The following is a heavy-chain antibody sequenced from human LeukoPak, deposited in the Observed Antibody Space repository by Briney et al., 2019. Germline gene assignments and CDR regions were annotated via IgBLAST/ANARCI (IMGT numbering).Heavy chain of an antibody. J-gene: IGHJ3*02. CDR1: GGSISGWY. CDR2: TYTSGST. CDR3: ARSVSSSVLSPYAFDI. V-gene: IGHV4-4*07. D-gene: IGHD6-13*01. Sequence: SETLSLTCTVSGGSISGWYWSWIRQPAGKGLEWIGRTYTSGSTNYNPSLKSRVTISVDTSKNQFSLKLSSVTAADTAVYYCARSVSSSVLSPYAFDIWGQGTMVTVSS.